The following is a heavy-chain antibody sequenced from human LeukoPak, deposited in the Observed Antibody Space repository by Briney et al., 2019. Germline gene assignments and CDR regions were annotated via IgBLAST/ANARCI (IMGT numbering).Heavy chain of an antibody. D-gene: IGHD3-9*01. CDR3: ARGFDGVAGWFDP. CDR1: GGSISGYY. CDR2: ISYRGST. Sequence: SETLSLTCTVSGGSISGYYWSLIRQPPGKGLEWIGYISYRGSTKYNPSLKSRVTISVDTSKNQFSLKLSSVIAADTAVYYCARGFDGVAGWFDPWGQGTLVIVSS. J-gene: IGHJ5*02. V-gene: IGHV4-59*01.